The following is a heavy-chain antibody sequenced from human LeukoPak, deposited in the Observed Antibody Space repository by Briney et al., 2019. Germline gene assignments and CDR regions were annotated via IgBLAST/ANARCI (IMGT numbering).Heavy chain of an antibody. Sequence: ASVKASCEASGYTFTSYAMNWVRQAPGQGLEWMGWINTNTGNPTYAQGFTGRFVFSLVTSVSTAYLQISSLKAEDTAVYYCASTIATIAAAPNWFDPWGQGTLVTVSS. CDR2: INTNTGNP. D-gene: IGHD6-13*01. J-gene: IGHJ5*02. CDR1: GYTFTSYA. CDR3: ASTIATIAAAPNWFDP. V-gene: IGHV7-4-1*02.